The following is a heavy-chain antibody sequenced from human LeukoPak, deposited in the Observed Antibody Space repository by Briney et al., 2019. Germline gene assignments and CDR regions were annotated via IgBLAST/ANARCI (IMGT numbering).Heavy chain of an antibody. CDR3: AELGITMIGGV. D-gene: IGHD3-10*02. V-gene: IGHV3-11*04. CDR1: GFTFTDYY. CDR2: ISSSGSTI. Sequence: GGSLRLSCAASGFTFTDYYMTWLRQAPGKGLEWVSYISSSGSTIYYADSVKGRFTISRDNAKNSLYLQMNSLRAEDTAVYYCAELGITMIGGVWGKGTTVTISS. J-gene: IGHJ6*04.